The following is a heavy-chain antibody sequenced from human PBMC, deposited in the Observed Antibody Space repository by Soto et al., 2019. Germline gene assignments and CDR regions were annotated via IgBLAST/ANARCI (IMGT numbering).Heavy chain of an antibody. V-gene: IGHV1-69*13. D-gene: IGHD2-21*02. CDR3: ASYPLAYCGGDCQPFDY. CDR2: IIPIFGTA. J-gene: IGHJ4*02. CDR1: GGTFSSYA. Sequence: SVKVSCKASGGTFSSYAISWVRQAPGQGLEWMGGIIPIFGTANYAQKFQGRVTITADESTSTAYMELSSLRSEDTAVYYCASYPLAYCGGDCQPFDYWGQGTLVTVSS.